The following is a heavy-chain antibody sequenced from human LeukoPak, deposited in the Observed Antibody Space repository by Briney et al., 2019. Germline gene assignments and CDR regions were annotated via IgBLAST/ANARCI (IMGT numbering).Heavy chain of an antibody. V-gene: IGHV3-21*01. D-gene: IGHD1-26*01. CDR2: ISTSGDYI. CDR3: ARDLVLSRSVGASEKVDY. CDR1: GGSISSYS. J-gene: IGHJ4*02. Sequence: PSETLSLTCTVSGGSISSYSMNWVRQAPGKGLEWVSSISTSGDYIYYADSVKGRFTMSRDNAKNSLYLQMDSLRAEDTAVYYCARDLVLSRSVGASEKVDYWGQGTLVTVSS.